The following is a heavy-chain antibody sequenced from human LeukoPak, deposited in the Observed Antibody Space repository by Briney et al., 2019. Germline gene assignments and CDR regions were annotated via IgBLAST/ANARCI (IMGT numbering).Heavy chain of an antibody. CDR3: ASSPRADIGPLDF. CDR2: TTGSGSRT. CDR1: GFTFSDYA. V-gene: IGHV3-23*01. J-gene: IGHJ4*02. Sequence: QPGRSLRLSCAASGFTFSDYAMSWVRQAPGKELEGVSCTTGSGSRTYYTDSVKGRYTISRHNYTTPLYLQMKRLRADETAVYYCASSPRADIGPLDFWAQGTLVTVSS. D-gene: IGHD2-15*01.